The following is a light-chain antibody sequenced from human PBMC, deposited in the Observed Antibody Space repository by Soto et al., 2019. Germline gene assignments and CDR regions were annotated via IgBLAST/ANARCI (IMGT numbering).Light chain of an antibody. CDR3: QQYNKWPLT. CDR1: QSISRS. V-gene: IGKV3-15*01. CDR2: GAS. Sequence: EIVLTQSPVTLSLWPVERAALSCRASQSISRSLAWYQQKPGQAPRLLIYGASTRATGIPARFSGSGYGSEFTLTISSLQSEDFAVYYCQQYNKWPLTFGGGTKVDIK. J-gene: IGKJ4*01.